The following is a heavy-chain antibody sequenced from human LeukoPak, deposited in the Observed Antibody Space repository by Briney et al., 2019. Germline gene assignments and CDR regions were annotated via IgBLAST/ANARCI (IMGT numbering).Heavy chain of an antibody. CDR3: ARELLSDDGAFDI. V-gene: IGHV3-21*01. D-gene: IGHD2-8*01. CDR1: GFPFSSYS. J-gene: IGHJ3*02. Sequence: GGSLRLSCAASGFPFSSYSMDWVRQAPGKGLEWVSSISSSSSYIYYADSVKGRFTISRDNAKNSLYLQMNSLRAEDTAVYYCARELLSDDGAFDIWGQGTMVTVSS. CDR2: ISSSSSYI.